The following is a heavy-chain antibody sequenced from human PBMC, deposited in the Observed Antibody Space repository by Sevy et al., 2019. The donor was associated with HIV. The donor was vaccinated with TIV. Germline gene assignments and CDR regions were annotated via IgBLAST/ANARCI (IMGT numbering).Heavy chain of an antibody. Sequence: GGSLRLSCAASGFTFSSYAMSWVRQAPGKGLEWVSAISGSGGSTYYADSVKGRFTISRDNSKNTLYLQMNSLRAEDTAVYYCAKDGGLVEWLRGFANFDYWGQGTLVTVSS. CDR3: AKDGGLVEWLRGFANFDY. J-gene: IGHJ4*02. V-gene: IGHV3-23*01. CDR1: GFTFSSYA. CDR2: ISGSGGST. D-gene: IGHD3-3*01.